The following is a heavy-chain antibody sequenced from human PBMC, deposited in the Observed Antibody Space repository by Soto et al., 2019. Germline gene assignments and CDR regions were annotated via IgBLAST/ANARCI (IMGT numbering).Heavy chain of an antibody. V-gene: IGHV4-31*03. Sequence: QVQLYESGPGLVQPSQTLSLSCTVSGASVSTGVYYWTWIRQHPGKGLEWIGYIDNTGSAYYNPSLTGRADISVDTSKNQFPVTLQSLTAADTAFYYCAGAVSDFDVRRYRTSYFDQWGQGILVTVSS. J-gene: IGHJ4*02. CDR3: AGAVSDFDVRRYRTSYFDQ. CDR1: GASVSTGVYY. CDR2: IDNTGSA. D-gene: IGHD3-10*02.